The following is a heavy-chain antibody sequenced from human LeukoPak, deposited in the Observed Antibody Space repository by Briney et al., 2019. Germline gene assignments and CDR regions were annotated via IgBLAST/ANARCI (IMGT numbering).Heavy chain of an antibody. J-gene: IGHJ5*02. D-gene: IGHD3-3*01. CDR2: ISPDSNFI. CDR1: GFTFSSYW. Sequence: GGSLRLSCAASGFTFSSYWMHWVRQAPGKGLEWVSSISPDSNFIPQADSVKGRFTISRDNTKNSVYLQMESLRVEDTAVYYCANFQTVGIKPFEHWGQGTLVTVSS. CDR3: ANFQTVGIKPFEH. V-gene: IGHV3-21*01.